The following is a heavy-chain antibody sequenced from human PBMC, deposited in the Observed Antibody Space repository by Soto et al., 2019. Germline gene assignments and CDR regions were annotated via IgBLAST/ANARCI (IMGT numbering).Heavy chain of an antibody. Sequence: EVQLVESGGGLVQPGGSLRLSCAASGFTVSSNYMSWVRQAPGKGLEWVSVIYSGGSTYYADSVKGRFTISRHNSKNTLYLLMNCLRAEDTAVYYCARDFRPPYGVRYFDYWGQGTLVTVSS. CDR2: IYSGGST. D-gene: IGHD4-17*01. CDR3: ARDFRPPYGVRYFDY. V-gene: IGHV3-53*04. CDR1: GFTVSSNY. J-gene: IGHJ4*02.